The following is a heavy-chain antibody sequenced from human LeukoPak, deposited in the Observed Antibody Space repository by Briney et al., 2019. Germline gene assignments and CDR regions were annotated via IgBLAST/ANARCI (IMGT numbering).Heavy chain of an antibody. CDR1: GFTFSNAS. Sequence: GGSLRLSGAASGFTFSNASMSWVRQAPGKGLDWVGRIKSKTDGGTTDYAAPVKGRFTISRDDSKNTLYLQMNSLKTEDTAVYYCTTDLGIPYCGGDCYRGDFDYWGQGTLVTVSS. CDR3: TTDLGIPYCGGDCYRGDFDY. CDR2: IKSKTDGGTT. V-gene: IGHV3-15*01. D-gene: IGHD2-21*02. J-gene: IGHJ4*02.